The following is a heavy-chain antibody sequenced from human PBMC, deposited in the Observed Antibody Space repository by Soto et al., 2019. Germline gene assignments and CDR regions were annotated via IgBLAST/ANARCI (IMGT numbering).Heavy chain of an antibody. CDR1: GYTFTSYW. D-gene: IGHD3-16*01. Sequence: GESLKISCQGSGYTFTSYWIGWVRQMPGKGLEWVAIIYPADSNTRYSPSFRGQLTISADKSISTAYLQWSSLKASDTAMYYCARQGSNGAYYYYGMDVWGRGTTVTVSS. CDR2: IYPADSNT. CDR3: ARQGSNGAYYYYGMDV. J-gene: IGHJ6*02. V-gene: IGHV5-51*01.